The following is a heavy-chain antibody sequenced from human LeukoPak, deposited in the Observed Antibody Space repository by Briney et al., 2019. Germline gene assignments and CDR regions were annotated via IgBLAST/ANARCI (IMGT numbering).Heavy chain of an antibody. CDR3: ARDTYRENAFDI. V-gene: IGHV4-59*01. CDR2: IYYSGST. J-gene: IGHJ3*02. Sequence: PSETLSLTCALYGGSFNDYYWSWIRQPPGKRLEWLGYIYYSGSTNYNPSLKSRVTISIDTSKTLFSLKLSSLTAADTAVYYCARDTYRENAFDIWGQGTMVTVSS. CDR1: GGSFNDYY. D-gene: IGHD3-16*02.